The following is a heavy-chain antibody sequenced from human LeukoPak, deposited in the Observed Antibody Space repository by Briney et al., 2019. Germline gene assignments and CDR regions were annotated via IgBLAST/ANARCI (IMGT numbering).Heavy chain of an antibody. J-gene: IGHJ6*03. V-gene: IGHV1-69*05. D-gene: IGHD6-13*01. CDR2: IIPIFGTK. CDR3: ARDRIPAAPSYSYFYMDV. CDR1: GGDLSRYG. Sequence: ASVKVSCKASGGDLSRYGISWVRLAPGQGLEWMGGIIPIFGTKNYAQRFQGRVTITTDESTSAVYMELSSLRSEDTAVYYCARDRIPAAPSYSYFYMDVWGKGTTVTVSS.